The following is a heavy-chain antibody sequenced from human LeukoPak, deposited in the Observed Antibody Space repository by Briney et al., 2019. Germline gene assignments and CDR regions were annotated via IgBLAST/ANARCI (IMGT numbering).Heavy chain of an antibody. V-gene: IGHV4-31*03. CDR2: LDDSGST. J-gene: IGHJ5*02. CDR3: VTYRAGDINWFDP. Sequence: KTSETLSLTCTVSGGSISTGGYYWSWIRQFPGKGLQWIGYLDDSGSTRYNPSLKSRVALSSDTSKNQFSLRLWSVTAADTAMYYCVTYRAGDINWFDPWGQGILVTVSS. CDR1: GGSISTGGYY. D-gene: IGHD2-21*01.